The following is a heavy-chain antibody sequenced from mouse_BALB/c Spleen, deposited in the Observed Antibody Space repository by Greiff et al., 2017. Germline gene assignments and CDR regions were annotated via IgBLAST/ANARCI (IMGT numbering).Heavy chain of an antibody. Sequence: QVQLQQSGPQLVRPGASVKISCKASGYSFTSYWMHWVKQRPGQGLEWIGMIDPSDSETRLNQKFKDKATLTVDKSSSTAYMQLSSPTSEDSAVYYCARDRVIYYGNYNYAMDYWGQGTSVTVSS. CDR1: GYSFTSYW. CDR2: IDPSDSET. CDR3: ARDRVIYYGNYNYAMDY. J-gene: IGHJ4*01. V-gene: IGHV1S127*01. D-gene: IGHD2-1*01.